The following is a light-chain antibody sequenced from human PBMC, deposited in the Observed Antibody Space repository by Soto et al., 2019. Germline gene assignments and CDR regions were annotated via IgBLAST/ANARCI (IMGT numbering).Light chain of an antibody. Sequence: IVLGRTPPTLSLPSEKRATLSCRASQSISSYLAWYQQKPDKAPRLLIYDASNRATGIPARFSGSGSGTDFTLTIGSLEPEDFAVYYCHQRSTWPFTFGPGNRWIS. CDR1: QSISSY. V-gene: IGKV3-11*01. CDR3: HQRSTWPFT. J-gene: IGKJ3*01. CDR2: DAS.